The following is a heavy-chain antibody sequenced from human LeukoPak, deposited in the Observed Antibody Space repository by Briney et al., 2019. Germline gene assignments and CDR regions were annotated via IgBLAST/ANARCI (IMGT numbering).Heavy chain of an antibody. V-gene: IGHV4-34*01. Sequence: SETLSLTCAVYGGSLSGYYWSWIRQPPGKGLEWIGEINHIGSTNYNPSLKSRVTISAATPKNQFSLKLSSVTAAGTAVYYCARGGAYWGCDCADEILPHYYYGMDVWGQGTTVTVSS. J-gene: IGHJ6*02. CDR3: ARGGAYWGCDCADEILPHYYYGMDV. CDR1: GGSLSGYY. D-gene: IGHD2-21*02. CDR2: INHIGST.